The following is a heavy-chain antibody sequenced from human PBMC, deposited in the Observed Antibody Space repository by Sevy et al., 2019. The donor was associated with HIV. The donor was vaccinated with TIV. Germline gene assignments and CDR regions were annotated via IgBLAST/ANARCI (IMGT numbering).Heavy chain of an antibody. CDR1: GIIFSNYE. CDR2: ISSSGSTK. V-gene: IGHV3-48*03. J-gene: IGHJ6*02. D-gene: IGHD3-16*01. CDR3: AGGGGMDV. Sequence: GGSLRLSCTASGIIFSNYEMNWVRQAPGKGLEWVSYISSSGSTKYYADSVEGRFTSSRDNAKNSLYLQMNSLRVEDTAIYSCAGGGGMDVWGQGTTVTVSS.